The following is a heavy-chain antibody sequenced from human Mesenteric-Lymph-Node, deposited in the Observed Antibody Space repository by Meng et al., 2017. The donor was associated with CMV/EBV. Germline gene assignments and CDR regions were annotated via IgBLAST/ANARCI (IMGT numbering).Heavy chain of an antibody. V-gene: IGHV3-23*01. CDR1: GFIFANYA. CDR3: ATGYCEGSDCRRDY. Sequence: ASGFIFANYAMNWVRQAPGKGLEWVSGISRSGDKTYYADSVKGRFAISRDNSKNTIYLHLSDLRAEDTALYYCATGYCEGSDCRRDYWGQGTLVTVSS. CDR2: ISRSGDKT. J-gene: IGHJ4*02. D-gene: IGHD2-21*02.